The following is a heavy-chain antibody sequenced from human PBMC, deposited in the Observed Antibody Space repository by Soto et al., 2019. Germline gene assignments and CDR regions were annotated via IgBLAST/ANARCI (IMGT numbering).Heavy chain of an antibody. V-gene: IGHV4-4*07. CDR3: ACLYNWNGWSDY. Sequence: QVQLQESGPGLVKPSETLSLTCTVSGVSITSYYLSWIRQPAGKGLEWIGRIYSSGSTNYNPSLTSRVTMSIDTSKNQFSLKLSSVTAADTAVYYCACLYNWNGWSDYWGQGTLVTVSS. CDR1: GVSITSYY. D-gene: IGHD1-20*01. CDR2: IYSSGST. J-gene: IGHJ4*02.